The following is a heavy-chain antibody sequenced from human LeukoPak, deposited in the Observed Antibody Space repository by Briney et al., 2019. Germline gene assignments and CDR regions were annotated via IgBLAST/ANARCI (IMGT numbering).Heavy chain of an antibody. V-gene: IGHV5-51*01. CDR2: IYPGDSET. CDR3: ARLSGRDFDF. D-gene: IGHD1-26*01. Sequence: GESLKISCKIGGYGFTTYWIGWVRLMSGEGLEWMGIIYPGDSETRYSPSFQGQVTMSVDKSISTAYLQWSSLKPSDTAMYYCARLSGRDFDFWGQGTLVTVPS. J-gene: IGHJ4*02. CDR1: GYGFTTYW.